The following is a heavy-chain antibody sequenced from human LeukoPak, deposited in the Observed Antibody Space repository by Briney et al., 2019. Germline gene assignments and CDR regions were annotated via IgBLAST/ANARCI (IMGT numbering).Heavy chain of an antibody. CDR3: ARALSWTTDSYYYMDV. CDR2: MNPNSGNT. CDR1: GYTFTSYD. Sequence: ASVKVSCKASGYTFTSYDINWVRQATGQGLEWMGWMNPNSGNTGYAPKFQGRVTMTKNTSITTAYMELNSLRSEDTAVYYCARALSWTTDSYYYMDVWGKGTTVTVSS. D-gene: IGHD3/OR15-3a*01. V-gene: IGHV1-8*01. J-gene: IGHJ6*03.